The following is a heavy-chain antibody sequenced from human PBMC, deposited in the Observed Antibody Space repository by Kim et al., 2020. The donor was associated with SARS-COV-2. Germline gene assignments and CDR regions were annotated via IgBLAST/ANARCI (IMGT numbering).Heavy chain of an antibody. CDR3: AKDNGSGSYYKMGFDY. D-gene: IGHD3-10*01. J-gene: IGHJ4*02. Sequence: SVKGRFTSSRDNPKNTLYLQMNSLRAEDTAVYYCAKDNGSGSYYKMGFDYWGQGTLVTVSS. V-gene: IGHV3-23*01.